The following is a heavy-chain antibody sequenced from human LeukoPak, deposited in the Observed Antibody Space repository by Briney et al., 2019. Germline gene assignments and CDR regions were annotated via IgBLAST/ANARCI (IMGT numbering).Heavy chain of an antibody. CDR1: GFTFSSYW. J-gene: IGHJ4*02. D-gene: IGHD3-22*01. Sequence: GGSLRLSCAASGFTFSSYWMHWVRQAPGKGLVWVSRINSDRSSTSYADSVKGRFTISRDNAKNTLYLQMNSLRAEDTAVYYCARGRGREYDGSGYYKYWGQGTLVTVSS. V-gene: IGHV3-74*01. CDR2: INSDRSST. CDR3: ARGRGREYDGSGYYKY.